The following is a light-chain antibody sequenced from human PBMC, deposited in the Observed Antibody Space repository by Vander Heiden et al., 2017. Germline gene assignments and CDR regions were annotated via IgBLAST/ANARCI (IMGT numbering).Light chain of an antibody. CDR1: TGAVTSDYY. V-gene: IGLV7-46*01. CDR3: LLSYPGSRPVV. J-gene: IGLJ2*01. CDR2: DTR. Sequence: VVTQEPSLTVSPGWTVTLTCASSTGAVTSDYYDYWFNKKDGKAPLTLFFDTRNKNSWTPARFSGSLRGGKAALNLSGAQPDDEAEYYCLLSYPGSRPVVFGGGTKLTVL.